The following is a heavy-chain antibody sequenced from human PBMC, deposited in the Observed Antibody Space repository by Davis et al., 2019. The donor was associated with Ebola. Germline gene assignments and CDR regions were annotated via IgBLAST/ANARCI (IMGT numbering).Heavy chain of an antibody. CDR1: GGSVSSGGYY. CDR3: ARLRWYNWFDP. D-gene: IGHD4-23*01. Sequence: MPSETLSLTCTVSGGSVSSGGYYWSWIRQHPGKGLEWIGYIYYSGSTYYNPSLKSRVTISVDTSKNQFSLKLSSVTAADTAVYYCARLRWYNWFDPWGQGTLVTVSS. CDR2: IYYSGST. V-gene: IGHV4-31*03. J-gene: IGHJ5*02.